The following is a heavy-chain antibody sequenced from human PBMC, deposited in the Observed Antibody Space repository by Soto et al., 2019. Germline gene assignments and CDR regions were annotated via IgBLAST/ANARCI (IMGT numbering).Heavy chain of an antibody. CDR1: GDSVSSNLAS. CDR3: ARDRLGSSGYYLDAFDI. CDR2: TYYRSRWYS. Sequence: PSQTLSLTCVISGDSVSSNLASWSWIRQSPSRGLEWLGRTYYRSRWYSDYAVSVKSRITINPDTSKNQVSLQLKSVTPEDTAVYYCARDRLGSSGYYLDAFDIWGQGTMVTVSS. V-gene: IGHV6-1*01. D-gene: IGHD3-22*01. J-gene: IGHJ3*02.